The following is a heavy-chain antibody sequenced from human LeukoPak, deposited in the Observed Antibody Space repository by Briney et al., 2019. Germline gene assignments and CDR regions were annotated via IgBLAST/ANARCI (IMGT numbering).Heavy chain of an antibody. CDR3: ARDDYDILSGYYKGSDY. V-gene: IGHV3-7*04. D-gene: IGHD3-9*01. J-gene: IGHJ4*02. Sequence: GSLRLSCAASGFTFSSFWMSWVRQAPGKGLEWVANIKQDGSQKYYVDSVKGRFTISRDNAKNSLFLQINGLRAEDTAVYYCARDDYDILSGYYKGSDYWGQGTLVTVSS. CDR1: GFTFSSFW. CDR2: IKQDGSQK.